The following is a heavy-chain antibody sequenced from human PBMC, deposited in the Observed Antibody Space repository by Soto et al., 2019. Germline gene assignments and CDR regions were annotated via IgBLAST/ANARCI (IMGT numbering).Heavy chain of an antibody. CDR3: ASVGDSSGYYSDYYYGMDV. Sequence: GESLKISCKGSGYSFTSYWISWVRQMPGKGLEWMGRIDPSDSYTNYSPSFQGHVTISADKSISTAYLQWSSLKASDTAMYYCASVGDSSGYYSDYYYGMDVWGQGTTVTVSS. CDR1: GYSFTSYW. CDR2: IDPSDSYT. D-gene: IGHD3-22*01. J-gene: IGHJ6*02. V-gene: IGHV5-10-1*01.